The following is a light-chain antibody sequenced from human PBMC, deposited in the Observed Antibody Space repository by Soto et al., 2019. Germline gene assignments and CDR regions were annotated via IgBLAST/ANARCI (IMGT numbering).Light chain of an antibody. CDR3: LQDYSYPRT. J-gene: IGKJ1*01. V-gene: IGKV1-6*01. CDR2: VAS. Sequence: GDRVTITCRASQGISSALAWYQQKPGKAPKLLVYVASTLQSGVPSRFSGSGSGTDFTLTISTLQPEDFATYYCLQDYSYPRTFGQGTKVDIK. CDR1: QGISSA.